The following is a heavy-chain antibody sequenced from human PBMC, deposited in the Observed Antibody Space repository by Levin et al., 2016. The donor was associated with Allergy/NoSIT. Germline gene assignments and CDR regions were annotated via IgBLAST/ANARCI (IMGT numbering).Heavy chain of an antibody. D-gene: IGHD2-2*01. J-gene: IGHJ5*02. Sequence: SETLSLTCTVSGGSISSYYWSWIRQPAGKGLEWIGRIYTSGSTNYNPSLKSRVTMSVDTSKNQFSLKLSSVTAADTAVYYCARDRIVVVPAAGNWFDPWGQGTLVTVSS. CDR3: ARDRIVVVPAAGNWFDP. CDR1: GGSISSYY. CDR2: IYTSGST. V-gene: IGHV4-4*07.